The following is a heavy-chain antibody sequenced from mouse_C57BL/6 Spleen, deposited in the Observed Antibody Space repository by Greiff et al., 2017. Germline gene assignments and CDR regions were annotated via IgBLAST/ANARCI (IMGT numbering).Heavy chain of an antibody. CDR3: ASYDYDANYYAMDY. Sequence: QVQLKESGAELVRPGASVKLSCKASGYTFTDYYINWVKQRPGQGLEWIARIYPGSGNTYYNEKFKGKDTLTAEKSSSTAYMQLSSLTSEDSAVXVCASYDYDANYYAMDYWGQGTSVTVSS. D-gene: IGHD2-4*01. CDR2: IYPGSGNT. J-gene: IGHJ4*01. V-gene: IGHV1-76*01. CDR1: GYTFTDYY.